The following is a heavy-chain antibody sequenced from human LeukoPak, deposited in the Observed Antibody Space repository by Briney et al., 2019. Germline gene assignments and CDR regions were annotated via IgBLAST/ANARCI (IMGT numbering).Heavy chain of an antibody. D-gene: IGHD6-19*01. CDR2: IFPDDSDT. Sequence: GESLKISCQGSGYSFTDYWIGWVRQMPGKGLEWMGIIFPDDSDTKYSPSFQGQVTISVDKSISTAYLQSSLKASDTAMHYCARRSRGWYEGYYYMDVWGKGTTVTVSS. CDR1: GYSFTDYW. CDR3: ARRSRGWYEGYYYMDV. J-gene: IGHJ6*03. V-gene: IGHV5-51*01.